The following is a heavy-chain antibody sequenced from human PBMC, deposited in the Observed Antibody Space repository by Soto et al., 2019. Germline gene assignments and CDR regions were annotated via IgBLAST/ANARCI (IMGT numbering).Heavy chain of an antibody. CDR1: GFTFSSYS. D-gene: IGHD3-22*01. V-gene: IGHV3-48*01. J-gene: IGHJ4*02. Sequence: EVQLVESGGGLVQPGGSLRLSCAASGFTFSSYSMNWVRQAPGKGLEWVSYISSSSSTIYYEDSVKGRFTISRDNAKNSLYLQMNSLRAEDTAVYYCARDSELRSGYHNHCGQGTLVTVAS. CDR2: ISSSSSTI. CDR3: ARDSELRSGYHNH.